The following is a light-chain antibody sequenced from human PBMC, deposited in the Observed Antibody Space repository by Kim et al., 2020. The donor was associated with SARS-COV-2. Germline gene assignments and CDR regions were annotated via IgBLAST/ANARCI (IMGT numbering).Light chain of an antibody. CDR2: KAS. CDR1: QSIDIW. CDR3: QRYDNVYT. V-gene: IGKV1-5*03. Sequence: DIQMTQSPSTLSASVGDRVTITCRASQSIDIWLAWYQQKPGRAPRLLIYKASTLESGVPSRFSGSGSGTEFTLTISGLQPDDFATYYCQRYDNVYTFGQGTKLEI. J-gene: IGKJ2*01.